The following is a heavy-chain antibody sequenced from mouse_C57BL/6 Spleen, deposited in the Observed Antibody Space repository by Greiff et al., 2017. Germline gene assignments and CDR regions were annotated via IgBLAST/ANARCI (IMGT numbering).Heavy chain of an antibody. CDR1: GYTFTSYW. Sequence: QVQLQQSGAELVMPGASVKLSCKASGYTFTSYWMHWVKQRPGQGLEWIGEIDPSDSYTNYNQKFKGKSTLTVDKSSSTAYMQLSSLTSEDSGVYYCARLYSNGYFDVWGTGTTVTVSS. J-gene: IGHJ1*03. V-gene: IGHV1-69*01. CDR2: IDPSDSYT. D-gene: IGHD2-5*01. CDR3: ARLYSNGYFDV.